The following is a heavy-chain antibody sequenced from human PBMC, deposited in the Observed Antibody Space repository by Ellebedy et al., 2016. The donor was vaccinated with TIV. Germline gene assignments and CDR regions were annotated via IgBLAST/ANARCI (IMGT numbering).Heavy chain of an antibody. Sequence: GESLKISCVASGLIFKNAWMSWVRQAPGKGLEWVANIKQDGSEKYYVDSVKGRFTISRDNAKNSLYLQMNSLRAEDTAVYYCARVYDSIDYWGQGTLVTVSS. J-gene: IGHJ4*02. V-gene: IGHV3-7*01. CDR2: IKQDGSEK. D-gene: IGHD3-22*01. CDR3: ARVYDSIDY. CDR1: GLIFKNAW.